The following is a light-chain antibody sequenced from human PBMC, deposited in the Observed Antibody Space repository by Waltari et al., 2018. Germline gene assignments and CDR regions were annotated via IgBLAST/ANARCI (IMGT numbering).Light chain of an antibody. CDR2: DDS. Sequence: SYVLTQSPSVSVAPGQTASVSCGGNKIGSQSVNWYQQKPGQAPVLVVYDDSDRPSGTPERFSGSNSGNTATLTISRVEAGDEADYYCQVWDSGTDHEVFGGGTKLTV. V-gene: IGLV3-21*02. J-gene: IGLJ3*02. CDR3: QVWDSGTDHEV. CDR1: KIGSQS.